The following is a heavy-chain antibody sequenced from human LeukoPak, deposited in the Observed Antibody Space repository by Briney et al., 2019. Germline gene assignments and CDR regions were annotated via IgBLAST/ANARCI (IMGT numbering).Heavy chain of an antibody. D-gene: IGHD2-21*02. V-gene: IGHV3-7*01. J-gene: IGHJ5*02. CDR3: ARWAGRCGGDCQSEDP. CDR2: INQDGSET. Sequence: GGSLRLSCVGSGFTFSTSWTHWVRQAPGEGPEYVAYINQDGSETNYVDSVKGRFAISRDNTRNSLFLQMYSLRDEDTAIYYCARWAGRCGGDCQSEDPWGLGTLVIVSS. CDR1: GFTFSTSW.